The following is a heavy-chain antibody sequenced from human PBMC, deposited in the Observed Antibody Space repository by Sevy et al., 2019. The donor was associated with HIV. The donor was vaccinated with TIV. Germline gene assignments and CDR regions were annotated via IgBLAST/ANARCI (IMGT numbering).Heavy chain of an antibody. V-gene: IGHV1-24*01. J-gene: IGHJ4*02. CDR1: GYTLTALS. D-gene: IGHD2-2*01. Sequence: ASVKVSCKVSGYTLTALSMHWVRQAPGKGLEWMGGFDEDGEIMYAQKFQGRVTMTEDTSTDTAYMELSSLRSEDTAMYYSATDTVVGRDYWGQGTLVTVSS. CDR2: FDEDGEI. CDR3: ATDTVVGRDY.